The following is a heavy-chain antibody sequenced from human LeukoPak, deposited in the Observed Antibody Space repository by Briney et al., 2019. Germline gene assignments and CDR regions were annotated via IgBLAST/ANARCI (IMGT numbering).Heavy chain of an antibody. Sequence: GASVKVSCKASGYTFTSYDINWVRQATGQGLEWMGWMNPNSGNTGYAQKFQGRVTITRNTSISTAYMELSSLRAEDTAVYYCAKDQNGFRSPSDYWGQGTLVTVSS. CDR2: MNPNSGNT. D-gene: IGHD3-10*01. CDR1: GYTFTSYD. CDR3: AKDQNGFRSPSDY. J-gene: IGHJ4*02. V-gene: IGHV1-8*03.